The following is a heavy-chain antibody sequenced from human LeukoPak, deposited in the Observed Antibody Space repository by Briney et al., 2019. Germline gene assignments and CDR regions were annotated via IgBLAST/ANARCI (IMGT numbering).Heavy chain of an antibody. CDR2: IYYSGST. Sequence: SETLSLTCTVSGGSISSYYWSWIRQPPGKGLEWIGYIYYSGSTNYNPSLKSRVTISVDMSKNQFSLKLSSVTAADTAVYYCARGTLIVVAADAFDIWGQGTMVTVSS. D-gene: IGHD3-22*01. CDR1: GGSISSYY. V-gene: IGHV4-59*08. J-gene: IGHJ3*02. CDR3: ARGTLIVVAADAFDI.